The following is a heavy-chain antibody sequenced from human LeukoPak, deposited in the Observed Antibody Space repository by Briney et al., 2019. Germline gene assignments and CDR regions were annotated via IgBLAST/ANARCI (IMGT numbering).Heavy chain of an antibody. CDR3: ASFDTRGYCSGGSCHSHTDFDY. D-gene: IGHD2-15*01. J-gene: IGHJ4*02. CDR1: GGTFSSYG. V-gene: IGHV1-69*13. CDR2: IIPIFGTP. Sequence: SVKVSCKASGGTFSSYGFGWVRQAPRQGLEWMGGIIPIFGTPNYAQKFQGRVTVTADESTSTAYMELSSLRSEDTAVYYCASFDTRGYCSGGSCHSHTDFDYWGQGTLVTVSS.